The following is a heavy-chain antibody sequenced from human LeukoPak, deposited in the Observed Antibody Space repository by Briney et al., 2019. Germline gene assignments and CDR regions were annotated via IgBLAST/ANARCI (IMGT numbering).Heavy chain of an antibody. CDR1: GFTFSSYW. Sequence: GGSLRLSCAASGFTFSSYWMSWVRQAPGKGLEWVANIKQDGSEKYYVDSVKGRFTISRDNAKNSLYLQMNSLRAEDTAVYYCARDLDYYDGSGFYWGQGTLVTVSS. CDR3: ARDLDYYDGSGFY. J-gene: IGHJ4*02. D-gene: IGHD3-22*01. CDR2: IKQDGSEK. V-gene: IGHV3-7*01.